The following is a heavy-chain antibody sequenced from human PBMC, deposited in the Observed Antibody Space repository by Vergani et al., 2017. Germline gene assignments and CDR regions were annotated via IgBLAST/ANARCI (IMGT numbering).Heavy chain of an antibody. V-gene: IGHV4-39*01. CDR3: ARGLYSSSRLSWFDP. J-gene: IGHJ5*02. CDR2: IYYSENK. CDR1: GGSITYGAFY. Sequence: QLQLQESGPGLVKPSETLSLTCTVSGGSITYGAFYWGWIRQSPGKGLEWIGSIYYSENKFYNPSLESRVTLSIDTTKNQFSLKLKSVTAADTAVYYCARGLYSSSRLSWFDPWGQGTLVTVSS. D-gene: IGHD6-13*01.